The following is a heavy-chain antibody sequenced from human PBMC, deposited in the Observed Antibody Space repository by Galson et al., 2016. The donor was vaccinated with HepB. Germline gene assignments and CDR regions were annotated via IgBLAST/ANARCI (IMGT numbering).Heavy chain of an antibody. V-gene: IGHV3-9*01. CDR3: AKDIGAGHNFGLSPNY. CDR2: ITWNSGRI. D-gene: IGHD1-1*01. Sequence: SLRLSCAASGFTFNEYAMHWVRQAPGKGLEWVSGITWNSGRIGYADSVRGRFTISRDSSKNSLYLQMNSLRVEDTAFYYCAKDIGAGHNFGLSPNYWGQGTLVTVSS. CDR1: GFTFNEYA. J-gene: IGHJ4*02.